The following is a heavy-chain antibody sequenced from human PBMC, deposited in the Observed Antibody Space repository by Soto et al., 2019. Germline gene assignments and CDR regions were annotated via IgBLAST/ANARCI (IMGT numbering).Heavy chain of an antibody. Sequence: QVQLVQSGAEVKKPGASVKVSCKASGYTFTSYGISWVRQAPGQGLEWMGWISAYNGDTNYAQKLQGRVTMTTDTAPSTAYMEVRSLRSDDTAVYYCARTSRGAVAGSDDWGQGTLVTVAP. V-gene: IGHV1-18*01. CDR2: ISAYNGDT. D-gene: IGHD6-19*01. J-gene: IGHJ4*02. CDR1: GYTFTSYG. CDR3: ARTSRGAVAGSDD.